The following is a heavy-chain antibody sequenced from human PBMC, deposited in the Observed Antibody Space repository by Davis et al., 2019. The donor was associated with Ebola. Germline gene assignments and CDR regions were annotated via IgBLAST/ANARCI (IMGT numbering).Heavy chain of an antibody. CDR2: IYYSGST. CDR3: AKSITGTTVGMDV. V-gene: IGHV4-59*01. D-gene: IGHD1-7*01. J-gene: IGHJ6*02. Sequence: MPSETLSLTCTVSGGSTSSYYWSWIRQPPGKGLEWIGYIYYSGSTNYNPSLKSRVTISVDTSKNQFSMKLSSVTAAETAVYYCAKSITGTTVGMDVWGQGTTVTVSS. CDR1: GGSTSSYY.